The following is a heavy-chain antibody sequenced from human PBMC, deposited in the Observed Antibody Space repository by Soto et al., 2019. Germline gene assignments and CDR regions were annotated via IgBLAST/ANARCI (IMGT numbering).Heavy chain of an antibody. D-gene: IGHD3-10*01. CDR1: GFTFHNYG. J-gene: IGHJ4*02. CDR3: AKAVNIQVLGVPPPDF. V-gene: IGHV3-30*18. CDR2: ISYDGRNK. Sequence: QVQLVESGGGVVQPGRSLRLSCAASGFTFHNYGMHWVRRAPGKGLQWVAVISYDGRNKYYADSVMGRFTISRDNDKDTLFLQIYSLRTEDTAVYYCAKAVNIQVLGVPPPDFWGQGTLVTVSS.